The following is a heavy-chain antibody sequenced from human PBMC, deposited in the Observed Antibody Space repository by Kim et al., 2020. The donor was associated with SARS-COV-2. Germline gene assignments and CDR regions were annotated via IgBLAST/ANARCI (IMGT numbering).Heavy chain of an antibody. CDR2: ISGRGSGTT. D-gene: IGHD3-10*01. CDR3: ARATRGVGATLNFDY. Sequence: GGSLRLSCRASGFTFNIYAMSWVRQAPGKGLEWVSLISGRGSGTTYYADSVKGRFTISRDDSKNTLYLQLNSLRAQDTAVYYCARATRGVGATLNFDYWG. CDR1: GFTFNIYA. V-gene: IGHV3-23*01. J-gene: IGHJ4*01.